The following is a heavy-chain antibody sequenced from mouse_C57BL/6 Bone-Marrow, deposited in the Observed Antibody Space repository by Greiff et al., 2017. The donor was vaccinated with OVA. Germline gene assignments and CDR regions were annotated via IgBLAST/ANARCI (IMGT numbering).Heavy chain of an antibody. D-gene: IGHD2-1*01. V-gene: IGHV5-17*01. CDR1: GFTFSDYG. Sequence: EVQLQESGGGLVKPGGSLKLSCAASGFTFSDYGMHWVRQAPEKGLEWVAYISSGSSTIYYADTVKGRFTISRDNAKNTLFLQMTSLRSEDTAMYYCASEDGNYAWFAYWGQGTLVTVSA. J-gene: IGHJ3*01. CDR2: ISSGSSTI. CDR3: ASEDGNYAWFAY.